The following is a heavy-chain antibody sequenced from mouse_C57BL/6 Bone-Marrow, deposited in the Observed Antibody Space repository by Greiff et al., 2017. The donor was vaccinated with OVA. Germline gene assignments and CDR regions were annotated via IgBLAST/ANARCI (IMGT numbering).Heavy chain of an antibody. D-gene: IGHD1-1*01. CDR2: ISYDGSN. CDR3: ARDRGYYGRWYFDV. Sequence: VQLKESGPGLVKPSQSLSLTCSVTGYSITSGYYWNWIRQFPGNKLEWMGYISYDGSNNYNPSLKNRISITRDTSKNQFFLKLNSVTTEDTATYYCARDRGYYGRWYFDVWGTGTTVTVSS. CDR1: GYSITSGYY. V-gene: IGHV3-6*01. J-gene: IGHJ1*03.